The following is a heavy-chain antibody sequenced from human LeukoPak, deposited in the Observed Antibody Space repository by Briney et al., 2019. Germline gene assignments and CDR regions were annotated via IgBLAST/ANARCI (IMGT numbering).Heavy chain of an antibody. CDR3: AKSYSNYCLYTFDI. D-gene: IGHD4-11*01. CDR2: LERDGTT. J-gene: IGHJ3*02. Sequence: GGSLRLSCAASGFTVSRNSMTWVRQAPGKGLEWVSILERDGTTYYKDSVEGRFTISRDNSKNTLYLQMNSLRAEDTAMYYCAKSYSNYCLYTFDIWGQGTMVTVSS. V-gene: IGHV3-53*05. CDR1: GFTVSRNS.